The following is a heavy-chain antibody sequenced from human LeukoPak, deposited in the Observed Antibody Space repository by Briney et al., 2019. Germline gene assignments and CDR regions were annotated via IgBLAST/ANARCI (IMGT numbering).Heavy chain of an antibody. D-gene: IGHD1-1*01. CDR1: GVTISSYY. J-gene: IGHJ4*02. Sequence: SETLSLTCTVSGVTISSYYWSWVRQPAGKGLEWIGRISSSGSTDYNPSLKSRVTMSVDTSKNQFSLKLSSVTAADTAVYYCAMVATGTMADYWGQGTLLTVSS. V-gene: IGHV4-4*07. CDR3: AMVATGTMADY. CDR2: ISSSGST.